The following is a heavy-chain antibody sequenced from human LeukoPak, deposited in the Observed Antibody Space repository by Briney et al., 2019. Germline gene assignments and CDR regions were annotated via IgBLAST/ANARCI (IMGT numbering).Heavy chain of an antibody. CDR3: ARAYCSGGSCYSLDY. Sequence: ASAKVSCKASGYTFTSYYMHWVRQAPGQGLEWMGIINPSGGSTSYAQKFQGRVTMTRDMSTSTVYMELSSLRSEDTAVYCCARAYCSGGSCYSLDYWGQGTLVTVSS. J-gene: IGHJ4*02. CDR2: INPSGGST. D-gene: IGHD2-15*01. CDR1: GYTFTSYY. V-gene: IGHV1-46*01.